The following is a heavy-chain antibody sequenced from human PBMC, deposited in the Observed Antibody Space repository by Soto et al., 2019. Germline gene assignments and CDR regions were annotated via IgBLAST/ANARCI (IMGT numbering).Heavy chain of an antibody. CDR2: ISWNSGSI. CDR1: GFTFDDYA. CDR3: AKENRGSYHGSAFDI. V-gene: IGHV3-9*01. D-gene: IGHD1-26*01. J-gene: IGHJ3*02. Sequence: EVQLVESGGGLVQPGRSLRLSCAASGFTFDDYAMHWVRQAPGKGLEWVSGISWNSGSIGYADSVKGRFTISRDNAKNPLVLQMNRLRTEDKALYYLAKENRGSYHGSAFDIWGQGTMVTVSS.